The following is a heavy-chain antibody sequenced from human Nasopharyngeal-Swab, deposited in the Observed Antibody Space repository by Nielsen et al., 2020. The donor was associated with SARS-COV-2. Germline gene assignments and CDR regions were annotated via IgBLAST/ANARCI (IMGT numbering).Heavy chain of an antibody. V-gene: IGHV3-23*01. D-gene: IGHD1-14*01. Sequence: GESLKISCAASGFTFSIYAMSWVRQAPGKGLEWVSSISNGGGTTYYVDSVKGRFTISRDNSKNTLYLQMNSLRAEDTAVYYCAKDLFNPAFDYWGQGTLVTVSS. J-gene: IGHJ4*01. CDR2: ISNGGGTT. CDR3: AKDLFNPAFDY. CDR1: GFTFSIYA.